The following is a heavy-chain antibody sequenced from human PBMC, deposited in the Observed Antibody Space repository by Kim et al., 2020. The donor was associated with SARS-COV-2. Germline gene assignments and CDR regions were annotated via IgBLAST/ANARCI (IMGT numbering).Heavy chain of an antibody. CDR1: GGSISSSSYY. J-gene: IGHJ4*02. V-gene: IGHV4-39*01. D-gene: IGHD3-3*01. CDR3: ATPPAITIFGVADDY. CDR2: IYYSGST. Sequence: SETLSLTCTVSGGSISSSSYYWGWIRQPPGKELEWIGSIYYSGSTYYNPSLKSRVTISVDTSKNQFSLKLSSVTAADTAVYYCATPPAITIFGVADDYWGQGTLVTSPQ.